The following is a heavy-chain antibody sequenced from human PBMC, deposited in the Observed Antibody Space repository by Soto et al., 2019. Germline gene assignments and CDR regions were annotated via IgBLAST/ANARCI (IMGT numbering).Heavy chain of an antibody. CDR2: IWYDGSKK. D-gene: IGHD2-21*02. J-gene: IGHJ4*02. CDR1: GCTFITYG. Sequence: GVSLTLSCAACGCTFITYGIHWVRQAPGKGLEWLAVIWYDGSKKYYADSVQGRFTISRDNSKNTGYLQMNSLRAEDTAVYYCVKDHCGGDCYSNPYFDYWGQGTLVTVSS. V-gene: IGHV3-33*06. CDR3: VKDHCGGDCYSNPYFDY.